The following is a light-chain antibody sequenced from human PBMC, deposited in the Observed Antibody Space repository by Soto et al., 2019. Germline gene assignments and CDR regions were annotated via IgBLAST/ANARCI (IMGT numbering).Light chain of an antibody. V-gene: IGLV2-8*01. J-gene: IGLJ3*02. CDR2: EVS. CDR3: TSYVGSNIWV. Sequence: QSVLTQPPSASGSPGQSVTISCTGTSSDVGAYKYVSWYQQYPGKAPKLMIYEVSKRPSGVPDRFSGSKSGNTASLTVSGLQADDDADYYCTSYVGSNIWVFGGGTKLTVL. CDR1: SSDVGAYKY.